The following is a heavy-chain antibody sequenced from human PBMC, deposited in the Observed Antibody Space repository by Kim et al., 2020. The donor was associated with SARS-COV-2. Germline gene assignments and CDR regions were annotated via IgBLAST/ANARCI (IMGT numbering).Heavy chain of an antibody. J-gene: IGHJ3*02. CDR3: AMLPHVDIVATQPGDAFDI. D-gene: IGHD5-12*01. V-gene: IGHV3-30*08. Sequence: GRFTISRDNSKNTLYLQMNSLRAEDTAVYYCAMLPHVDIVATQPGDAFDIWGQGTMVTVSS.